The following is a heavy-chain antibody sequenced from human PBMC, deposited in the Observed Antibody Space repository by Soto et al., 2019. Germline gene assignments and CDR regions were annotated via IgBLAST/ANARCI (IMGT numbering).Heavy chain of an antibody. CDR1: GFTFSSYA. V-gene: IGHV3-64*01. Sequence: EVQLVESGGGLVQPGGSLRLSCVASGFTFSSYAMHWVRQAPGKGLEYVSAISSNGGSTYYANSVKGRFTISRDNSKNTLYLQMGSLRAEDMAVYYCAIGAVAGDQDLDYWGQGTLVTVSS. D-gene: IGHD6-19*01. J-gene: IGHJ4*02. CDR3: AIGAVAGDQDLDY. CDR2: ISSNGGST.